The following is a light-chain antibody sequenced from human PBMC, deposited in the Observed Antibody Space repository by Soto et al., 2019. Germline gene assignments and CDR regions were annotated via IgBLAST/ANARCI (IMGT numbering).Light chain of an antibody. Sequence: QSALTQPASVSGSPGQSITMSCTGTSNDVGGYNYVSWFQQHPGKAPKLIIYEVNNRPSGVSDRFSGSKSGNTDSLTISGLQAEDEADYYCSSYTKFDTVIFGGGTKLTVL. CDR3: SSYTKFDTVI. CDR1: SNDVGGYNY. J-gene: IGLJ2*01. CDR2: EVN. V-gene: IGLV2-14*01.